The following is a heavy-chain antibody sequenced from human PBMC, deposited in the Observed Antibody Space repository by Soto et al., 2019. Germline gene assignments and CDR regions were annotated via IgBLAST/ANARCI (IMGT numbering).Heavy chain of an antibody. V-gene: IGHV4-59*08. Sequence: QVQLQESGPGLLKPSETLSLTCTVSGGSISTYYWSWVRQPPGKGLEWIGYIYYSGSTNYNPSLKSRVSISVDTSNNHSSLKLSSVTAADTAVYYCARPYSSGWYDAFDIWGQGTMVTVSS. D-gene: IGHD6-19*01. CDR1: GGSISTYY. J-gene: IGHJ3*02. CDR2: IYYSGST. CDR3: ARPYSSGWYDAFDI.